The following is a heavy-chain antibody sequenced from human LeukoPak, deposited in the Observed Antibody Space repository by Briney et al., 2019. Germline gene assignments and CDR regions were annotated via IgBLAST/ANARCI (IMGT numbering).Heavy chain of an antibody. Sequence: ASVKVSCKASGYTFTSYYMHWVRQAPEQGLVWMGIINPSGGSTSYAQKFQGRVTMTRDTSTSTVYMELSSLRSEDTAVYYCARDKAARLYYYYYMDVWGKGTTVTVSS. CDR1: GYTFTSYY. CDR3: ARDKAARLYYYYYMDV. J-gene: IGHJ6*03. D-gene: IGHD6-6*01. CDR2: INPSGGST. V-gene: IGHV1-46*03.